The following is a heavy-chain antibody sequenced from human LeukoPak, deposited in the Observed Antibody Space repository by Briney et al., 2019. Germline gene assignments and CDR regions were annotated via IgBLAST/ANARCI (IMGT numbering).Heavy chain of an antibody. CDR2: INGYGNST. V-gene: IGHV3-74*03. CDR1: GFTFSSYY. J-gene: IGHJ4*02. CDR3: ARDREFDY. Sequence: GGSLRLSCAASGFTFSSYYMQWVRQAPGKGLVWVSRINGYGNSTTYADSVKGRFTISRDNAKNTLFMQMNSLRAEGTAVYYCARDREFDYWGQGTLVTVSS.